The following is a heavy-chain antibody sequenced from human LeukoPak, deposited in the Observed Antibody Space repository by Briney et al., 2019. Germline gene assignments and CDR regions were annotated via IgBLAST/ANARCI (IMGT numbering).Heavy chain of an antibody. Sequence: ASVKVSCKASGYTFTSYAMNWVRQAPGQGLEWMGWINTNTGNPTYAQGFTGRFVFSLDTSVSTAYLQISSLKAEDTAVYYCARARVRGVIIKGNWFDPWGQGTLVTVSS. CDR2: INTNTGNP. J-gene: IGHJ5*02. V-gene: IGHV7-4-1*02. D-gene: IGHD3-10*01. CDR1: GYTFTSYA. CDR3: ARARVRGVIIKGNWFDP.